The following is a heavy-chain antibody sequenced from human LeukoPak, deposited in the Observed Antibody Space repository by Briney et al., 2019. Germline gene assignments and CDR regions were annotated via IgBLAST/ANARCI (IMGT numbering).Heavy chain of an antibody. CDR3: AKDIQLSY. CDR1: GFTFSGAA. J-gene: IGHJ4*02. CDR2: ISSSGSST. V-gene: IGHV3-23*01. D-gene: IGHD2-2*01. Sequence: GGSLRLSCAVSGFTFSGAAMSWVRQAPGKGLEWVSLISSSGSSTYYADSVKGRFTISRDDSKNTLYLQMNGLRAEDTAVYYCAKDIQLSYWGQGALVTVSS.